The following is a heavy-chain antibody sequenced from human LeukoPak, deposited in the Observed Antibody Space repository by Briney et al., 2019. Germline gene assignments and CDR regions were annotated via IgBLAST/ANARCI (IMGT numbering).Heavy chain of an antibody. CDR2: INPNSGGT. Sequence: ASVKVSRKASGYTFTGYYMHWVRQAPGQGLEWMGWINPNSGGTNYAQEFQGRVTMTRDTSISTAYMELSRLRSDDTAVYYCASETAMALAWGQGTLVTVSS. CDR3: ASETAMALA. D-gene: IGHD5-18*01. J-gene: IGHJ4*02. V-gene: IGHV1-2*02. CDR1: GYTFTGYY.